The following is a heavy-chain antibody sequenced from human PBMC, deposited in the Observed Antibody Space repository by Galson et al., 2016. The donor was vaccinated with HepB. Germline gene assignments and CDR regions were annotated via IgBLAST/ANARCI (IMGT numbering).Heavy chain of an antibody. J-gene: IGHJ4*02. Sequence: SLRLSCAASGFTFSNAWMSWVRQAPGKGLEWVGRIKTKTDGGTTDYAAPVKGRFTISRDDSKNTLYLQMNSLKTDDTAVYYCTRWVTQSNFDYWGQGTLVTVSS. CDR2: IKTKTDGGTT. CDR3: TRWVTQSNFDY. CDR1: GFTFSNAW. V-gene: IGHV3-15*01. D-gene: IGHD5-18*01.